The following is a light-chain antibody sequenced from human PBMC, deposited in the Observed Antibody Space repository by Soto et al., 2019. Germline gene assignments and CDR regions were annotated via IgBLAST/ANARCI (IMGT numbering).Light chain of an antibody. V-gene: IGKV3-20*01. Sequence: EIVLTQSPATLSLSPGERATLSCRASQGVSSYLAWYQQNPGQAPRLLIYDASNRATGIPDRFSGSGSATDFTLTISRLEPEDFALYYCQHYGNSPITFGQGTRLEI. CDR1: QGVSSY. CDR2: DAS. J-gene: IGKJ5*01. CDR3: QHYGNSPIT.